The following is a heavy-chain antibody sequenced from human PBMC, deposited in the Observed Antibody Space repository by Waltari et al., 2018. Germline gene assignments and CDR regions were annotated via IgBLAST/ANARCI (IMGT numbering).Heavy chain of an antibody. CDR3: ATYIGASVGTAAFGV. CDR1: GVSITSNRHY. Sequence: QLQLQESGPGLVKPSETLSLTCSVSGVSITSNRHYWGWSRQLPGQGLEWYGTMSYTGAPYSSPSLERRVTVSRDTSTNQLSLKLVSVTAADTAVYYCATYIGASVGTAAFGVWGQGTMVAVSS. J-gene: IGHJ3*01. D-gene: IGHD1-1*01. V-gene: IGHV4-39*01. CDR2: MSYTGAP.